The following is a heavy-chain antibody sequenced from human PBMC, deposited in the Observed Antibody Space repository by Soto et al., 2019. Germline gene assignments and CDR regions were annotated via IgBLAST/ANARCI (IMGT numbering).Heavy chain of an antibody. Sequence: KPSETLSLTCTVSGGSISSSSYYWGWIRQPPGKGLEWIGSIYYSGSTYYNPSLKSRVTISVDTSKNQFSLKLSSVTAADTAVYYCARHIPFYDSSGYYIHNWFDPWGQGTLVTVSS. J-gene: IGHJ5*02. CDR3: ARHIPFYDSSGYYIHNWFDP. D-gene: IGHD3-22*01. CDR2: IYYSGST. V-gene: IGHV4-39*01. CDR1: GGSISSSSYY.